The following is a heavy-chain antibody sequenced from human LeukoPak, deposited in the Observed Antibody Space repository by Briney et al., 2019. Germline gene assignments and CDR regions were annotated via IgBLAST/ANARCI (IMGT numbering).Heavy chain of an antibody. CDR1: GFTFSDYY. Sequence: PGGSLRLSCAASGFTFSDYYMSWIRQAPGKGLEWVSYISSSGSTIYYAASVKGRFTISRDDSKSIAYLQMNSLKTEDTAVYYCTRDYNSYGPDYWGQGTLVTVSS. J-gene: IGHJ4*02. CDR2: ISSSGSTI. CDR3: TRDYNSYGPDY. V-gene: IGHV3-11*01. D-gene: IGHD5-18*01.